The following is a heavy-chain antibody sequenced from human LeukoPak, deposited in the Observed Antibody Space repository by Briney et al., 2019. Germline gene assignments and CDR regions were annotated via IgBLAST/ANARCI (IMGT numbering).Heavy chain of an antibody. Sequence: TPSETLSLTCAVSGGSISSSNWWSWVRQPPGKGLEWIGEIYHSGSTNYNPSLKSRVTISVDTSKNQFSLKLSSVTAADTAVYYCASHPTTTVVTGIDYWGQGTLVTVSS. J-gene: IGHJ4*02. CDR2: IYHSGST. CDR3: ASHPTTTVVTGIDY. D-gene: IGHD4-23*01. CDR1: GGSISSSNW. V-gene: IGHV4-4*02.